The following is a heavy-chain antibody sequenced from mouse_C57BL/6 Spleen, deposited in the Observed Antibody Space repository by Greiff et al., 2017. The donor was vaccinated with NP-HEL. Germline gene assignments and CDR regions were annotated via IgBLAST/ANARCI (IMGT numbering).Heavy chain of an antibody. Sequence: VQLQQPGAELVKPGASVKMSCKASGYTFTSYWITWVKQRPGQGLEWIGDIYPGSGSTNYNEKFKSKATLTVDTSSSTAYMQLSSLTSEDSAVYYCARDYGFPYYFDDWGKGTTLTVSS. V-gene: IGHV1-55*01. CDR2: IYPGSGST. CDR3: ARDYGFPYYFDD. CDR1: GYTFTSYW. D-gene: IGHD1-1*01. J-gene: IGHJ2*01.